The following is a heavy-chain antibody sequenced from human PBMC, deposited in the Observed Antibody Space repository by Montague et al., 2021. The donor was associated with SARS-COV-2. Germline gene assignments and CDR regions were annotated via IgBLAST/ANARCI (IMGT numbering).Heavy chain of an antibody. D-gene: IGHD1-26*01. CDR2: INHSGTT. J-gene: IGHJ6*03. Sequence: SETRSLTCAVFDGSFSDFYWSWIRQPPGKGLEWIGEINHSGTTYYNPSXKSRVTISVDTSKNQFSLKLNSVTAADAAVYYCASGDDNGSGYLDVWGKGTMVTVSS. V-gene: IGHV4-34*01. CDR1: DGSFSDFY. CDR3: ASGDDNGSGYLDV.